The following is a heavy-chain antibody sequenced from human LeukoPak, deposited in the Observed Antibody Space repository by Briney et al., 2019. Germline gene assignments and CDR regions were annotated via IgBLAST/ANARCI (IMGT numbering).Heavy chain of an antibody. D-gene: IGHD6-13*01. CDR1: GGSISSGDYY. J-gene: IGHJ4*02. V-gene: IGHV4-30-4*01. Sequence: SETLSLTCTVSGGSISSGDYYWSWIRQPPGKGLEWIGYIYNNGRTYYNPSLKSRIIISVDTSKNLFSLKVSSVTAADAAVYYCARGRSSSWSSFDYWGQGTLVTVSS. CDR3: ARGRSSSWSSFDY. CDR2: IYNNGRT.